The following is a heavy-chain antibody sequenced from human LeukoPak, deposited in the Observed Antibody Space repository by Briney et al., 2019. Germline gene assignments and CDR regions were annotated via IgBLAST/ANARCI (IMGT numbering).Heavy chain of an antibody. CDR1: GFTFSSYA. CDR2: ISGSGGST. D-gene: IGHD3-10*02. J-gene: IGHJ4*02. V-gene: IGHV3-23*01. CDR3: SKLSLFGELHFDY. Sequence: GGSLRLSCAASGFTFSSYAMSWVRQAPGKGLEWVSSISGSGGSTYYADSVKGRFTISRDNSKNTLYLQMNSLRAEDTAVYYCSKLSLFGELHFDYWGQGTLVTVSS.